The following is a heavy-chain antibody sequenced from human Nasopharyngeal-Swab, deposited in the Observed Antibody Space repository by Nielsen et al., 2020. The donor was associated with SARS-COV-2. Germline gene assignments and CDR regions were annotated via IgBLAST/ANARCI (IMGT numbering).Heavy chain of an antibody. D-gene: IGHD3-10*01. CDR3: AKANVIFWFGQFKNDGFDI. J-gene: IGHJ3*02. Sequence: GESLKISCPASGFSFNNYGMHWVRQAPGKGLEWVAVISYEGSKKFYAESVEGRFTISRDFTKNTLYLQMNSLRPEDTAMYYCAKANVIFWFGQFKNDGFDIWGQGTMVVVSS. CDR2: ISYEGSKK. CDR1: GFSFNNYG. V-gene: IGHV3-30*18.